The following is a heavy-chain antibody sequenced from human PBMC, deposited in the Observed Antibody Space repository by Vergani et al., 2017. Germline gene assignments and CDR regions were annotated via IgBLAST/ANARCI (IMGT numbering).Heavy chain of an antibody. Sequence: QVQLVQSGAEVKKPGASVKVSCKASRYTFPTYGISWVRQAPGKGLGCMGSINGYNGYINYAQNFQGRVTMTTDTSTTTAYMELRSLRSEDTAVYYCARGQNNSPTYWFAPWGQGTLVTVSS. CDR2: INGYNGYI. CDR1: RYTFPTYG. J-gene: IGHJ5*02. CDR3: ARGQNNSPTYWFAP. V-gene: IGHV1-18*04. D-gene: IGHD1/OR15-1a*01.